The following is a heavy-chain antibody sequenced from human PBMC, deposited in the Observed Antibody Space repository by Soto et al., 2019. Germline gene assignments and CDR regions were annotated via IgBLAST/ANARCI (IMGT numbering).Heavy chain of an antibody. CDR3: ATELNDMEAFDI. D-gene: IGHD1-1*01. CDR1: GFTFSNYG. CDR2: TWYDGINK. V-gene: IGHV3-33*01. Sequence: QVQLVESGGGVVQPGGSLRLSCVAYGFTFSNYGMHWVRQTPGKGLEWVAMTWYDGINKYYADSVKDRFTISRDNSKNTLYLQMNSLRDEDSAVYYCATELNDMEAFDIWGQGTMVTVAS. J-gene: IGHJ3*02.